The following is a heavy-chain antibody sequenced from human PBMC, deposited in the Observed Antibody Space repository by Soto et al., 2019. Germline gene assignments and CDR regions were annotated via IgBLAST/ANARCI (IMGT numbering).Heavy chain of an antibody. J-gene: IGHJ6*02. CDR2: ISYDGDNK. Sequence: QVQLVESGGGVVQPGRSLTLSCAASGFTFRNYAMHWVRQAPGKGLEWVATISYDGDNKYYTDSVKGPFTISRDNSKNTLYLQMNSLRPEDTAVYYCARPWGQLSTYYYGMDTCGQGNTVTVSS. D-gene: IGHD3-16*01. V-gene: IGHV3-30-3*01. CDR3: ARPWGQLSTYYYGMDT. CDR1: GFTFRNYA.